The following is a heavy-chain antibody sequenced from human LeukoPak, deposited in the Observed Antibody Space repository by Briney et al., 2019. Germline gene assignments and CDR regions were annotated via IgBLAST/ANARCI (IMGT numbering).Heavy chain of an antibody. CDR1: GYTFTGYY. V-gene: IGHV1-2*02. J-gene: IGHJ5*02. D-gene: IGHD2-15*01. CDR2: INPNSGGT. Sequence: ASVEVSCKASGYTFTGYYMHWVRQAPGQGLEWMGWINPNSGGTNYAQKFQGRVTMTRDTSISTAYMELSRLRSDDTAVYYCARDGGYCSGGSCYVWFDPWGQGTLVTVSS. CDR3: ARDGGYCSGGSCYVWFDP.